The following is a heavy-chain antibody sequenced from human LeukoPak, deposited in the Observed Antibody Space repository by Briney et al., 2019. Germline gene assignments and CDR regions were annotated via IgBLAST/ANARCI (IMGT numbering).Heavy chain of an antibody. CDR1: GTAISTDF. CDR2: FYHNGGT. V-gene: IGHV4-59*01. Sequence: SETLSLTCDVSGTAISTDFWNWIRQSPSRGLEWIGFFYHNGGTSYNPSLKSRVTISVDTSKNQFSLELSSVTAADTAVYYCARGNVLLWFGELPPYDYWGQGTLVTVSS. D-gene: IGHD3-10*01. CDR3: ARGNVLLWFGELPPYDY. J-gene: IGHJ4*02.